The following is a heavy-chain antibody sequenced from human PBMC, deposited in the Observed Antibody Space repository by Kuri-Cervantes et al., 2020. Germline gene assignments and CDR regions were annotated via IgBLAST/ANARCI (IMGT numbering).Heavy chain of an antibody. CDR2: ISYDGSNK. Sequence: GGSLRLSCAASGFTFSSYAMHWVRQAPGKGLEWVAVISYDGSNKYYADSAKGRFTISRDNSKNTLYLQMNSLRAEDTAVYYCARVGDWNYVNAFDIWGQGTMVTVSS. CDR3: ARVGDWNYVNAFDI. CDR1: GFTFSSYA. V-gene: IGHV3-30-3*01. J-gene: IGHJ3*02. D-gene: IGHD1-7*01.